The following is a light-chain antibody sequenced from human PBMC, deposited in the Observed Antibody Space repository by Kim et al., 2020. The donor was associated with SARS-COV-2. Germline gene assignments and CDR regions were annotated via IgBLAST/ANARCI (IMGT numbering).Light chain of an antibody. Sequence: SPGERATLSCRASQSVSSNLAWYQQKPGQAPRLLIYGASTRATGIPARFSGSGSGTEFTLTISSLQSEDFAVYYCQQNNNWPSMYTFGQGTKLEI. CDR1: QSVSSN. CDR3: QQNNNWPSMYT. CDR2: GAS. J-gene: IGKJ2*01. V-gene: IGKV3-15*01.